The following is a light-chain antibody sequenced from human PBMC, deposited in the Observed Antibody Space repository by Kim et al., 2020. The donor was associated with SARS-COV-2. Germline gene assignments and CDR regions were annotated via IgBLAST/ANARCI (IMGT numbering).Light chain of an antibody. CDR1: QSVLKRSNSRNY. CDR3: QQYYDSPIT. CDR2: WAA. J-gene: IGKJ5*01. Sequence: DIVMTQSPDSLAVSLGERASINCKSTQSVLKRSNSRNYLAWYQQKPGQPPKLLIYWAATRESGVSDRFSGSRSGTDFTLTITSLQAHDAAVDYYQQYYDSPITFGQGTRLEIK. V-gene: IGKV4-1*01.